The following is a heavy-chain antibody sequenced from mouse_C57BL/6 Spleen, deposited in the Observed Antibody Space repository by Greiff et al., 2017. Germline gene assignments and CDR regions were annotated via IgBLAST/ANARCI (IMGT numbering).Heavy chain of an antibody. CDR3: ARQIITTVVAPGGFAY. CDR1: EYEFPSHD. D-gene: IGHD1-1*01. J-gene: IGHJ3*01. V-gene: IGHV5-2*01. CDR2: INSDGGST. Sequence: EVQLVESGGGLVQPGESLKLSCESNEYEFPSHDMSWVRKTPEKRLELVAAINSDGGSTYYPDTMERRFIISRDNTKKTLYLQMSSLRSEDTALYYCARQIITTVVAPGGFAYWGQGTLVTVSA.